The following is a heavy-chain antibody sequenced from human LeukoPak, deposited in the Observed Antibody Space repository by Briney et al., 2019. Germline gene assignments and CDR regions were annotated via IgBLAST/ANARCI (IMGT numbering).Heavy chain of an antibody. D-gene: IGHD3-22*01. CDR3: ASNSDSRAYYFPLVY. J-gene: IGHJ4*02. CDR1: GAPISGYY. Sequence: PSKTLPLTCTSSGAPISGYYWSWIGRPPGGGVEGLGFIYNSGSTNYNPSLKSRATISVDTSRNQFSLKLSSVTAADTAVYYCASNSDSRAYYFPLVYWGQGSLVTVSS. CDR2: IYNSGST. V-gene: IGHV4-59*01.